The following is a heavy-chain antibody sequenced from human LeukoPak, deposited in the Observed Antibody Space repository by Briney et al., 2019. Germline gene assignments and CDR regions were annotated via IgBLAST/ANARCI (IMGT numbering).Heavy chain of an antibody. V-gene: IGHV5-51*01. CDR1: GYSFTSYW. J-gene: IGHJ5*02. CDR2: IYPGDSDT. Sequence: GESLKISCKGSGYSFTSYWIGWVRQMPGKGLEWMGIIYPGDSDTRYSPSFQGQVTTSADKSISTAYLQWSSLKASDTAMYYCAKTTWEPHEGFDPWGQGTLVTVSS. D-gene: IGHD1-26*01. CDR3: AKTTWEPHEGFDP.